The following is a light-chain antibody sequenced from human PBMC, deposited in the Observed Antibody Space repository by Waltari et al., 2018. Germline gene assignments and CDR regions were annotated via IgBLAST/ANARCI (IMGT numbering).Light chain of an antibody. Sequence: DIQMTQSPSSLSASVGDRVTITCRASETVNKYLNWFQQKPGKAPKLLIYKASSLETGVPLRFSGSGSGTDYTFTISSLQSEDVATYYCQHNDGIPLTFGEGTKVEIK. CDR2: KAS. V-gene: IGKV1-33*01. CDR1: ETVNKY. J-gene: IGKJ1*01. CDR3: QHNDGIPLT.